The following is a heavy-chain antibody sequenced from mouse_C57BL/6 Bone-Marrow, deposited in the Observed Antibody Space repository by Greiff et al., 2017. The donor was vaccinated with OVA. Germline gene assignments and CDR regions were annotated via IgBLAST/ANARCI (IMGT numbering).Heavy chain of an antibody. CDR3: ARVRYHYFDY. CDR1: GYTFTSSW. Sequence: QVQLQQPGAELVRPGSSVKLSCKASGYTFTSSWMDWVKQRPGQGLEWIGNIYPSDSETHYNQKFKDKATLTVDKSSSTAYMQLSSLTSEDAAVYYCARVRYHYFDYWGQGTTLTVSS. CDR2: IYPSDSET. V-gene: IGHV1-61*01. D-gene: IGHD1-1*01. J-gene: IGHJ2*01.